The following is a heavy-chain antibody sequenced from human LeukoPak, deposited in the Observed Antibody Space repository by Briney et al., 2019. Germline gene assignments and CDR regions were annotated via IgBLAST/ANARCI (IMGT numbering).Heavy chain of an antibody. D-gene: IGHD3-22*01. CDR2: ISAYNGNT. J-gene: IGHJ4*02. V-gene: IGHV1-18*01. CDR3: ARVDSSGYFTIFDY. Sequence: ASVKVSCKASGYTFTSYGISWVRQAPGQGLEWMGWISAYNGNTNYAQKLQGRVSMTTDTSTSTAYMELRSLRSDDTAVYYCARVDSSGYFTIFDYWGQGTLVTVSS. CDR1: GYTFTSYG.